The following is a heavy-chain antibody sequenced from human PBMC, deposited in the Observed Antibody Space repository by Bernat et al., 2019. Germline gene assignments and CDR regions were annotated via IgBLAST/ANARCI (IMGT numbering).Heavy chain of an antibody. J-gene: IGHJ5*02. CDR3: TRDGLWFGELLKREGFDP. CDR2: IRSKAYGGTT. CDR1: GFTFGDYA. Sequence: EVQLVESGGGLVQPGRSLRLSCTASGFTFGDYAMSWFRQAPGKGLEWVGFIRSKAYGGTTEYAASVKGRFTISRDDSKSIAYLQMNSLKTEDTAVYYCTRDGLWFGELLKREGFDPWGQGTLVTVSS. V-gene: IGHV3-49*03. D-gene: IGHD3-10*01.